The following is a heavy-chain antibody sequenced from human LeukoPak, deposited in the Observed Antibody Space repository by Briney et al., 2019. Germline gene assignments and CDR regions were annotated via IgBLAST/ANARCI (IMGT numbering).Heavy chain of an antibody. V-gene: IGHV3-48*03. CDR2: ISSSGSTI. D-gene: IGHD3-10*01. Sequence: GGSLRLSCAASGFTFSSYEMNWVRQAPGKGLEWVSYISSSGSTIYYADSVKGRFTISRDNAKNSLYLQMNSLRAEDTAVYYCARDPGSGSYYAGGFDYWGQGTLVTVSS. CDR1: GFTFSSYE. J-gene: IGHJ4*02. CDR3: ARDPGSGSYYAGGFDY.